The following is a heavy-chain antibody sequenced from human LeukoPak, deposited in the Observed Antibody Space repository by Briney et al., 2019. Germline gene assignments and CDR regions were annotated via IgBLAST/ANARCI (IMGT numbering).Heavy chain of an antibody. Sequence: ASVKVSCKTSGYTFTGYYIHWVRQAPGQGLEWMGWIDPNSGGSNSAQKFQGRVTMTRGTSISTAYMELSRLRSDDTAVYYCARERPHYYDSSGHRNGAFDIWGQGTMVTVSS. J-gene: IGHJ3*02. D-gene: IGHD3-22*01. V-gene: IGHV1-2*02. CDR1: GYTFTGYY. CDR3: ARERPHYYDSSGHRNGAFDI. CDR2: IDPNSGGS.